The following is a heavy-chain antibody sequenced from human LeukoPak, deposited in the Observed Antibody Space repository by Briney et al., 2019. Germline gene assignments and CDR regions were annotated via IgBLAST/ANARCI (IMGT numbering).Heavy chain of an antibody. CDR3: VRGISSWLVDNFDS. D-gene: IGHD6-13*01. J-gene: IGHJ4*02. CDR2: ITTNGDST. CDR1: GFTFSDYY. Sequence: GGSLRLSRAASGFTFSDYYMSWIRQAPGQGLESVLGITTNGDSTFYAESVKGRFTVSRDHSKNTLYLQMSSLRPEDTAVYYCVRGISSWLVDNFDSWGQGTLVTVSS. V-gene: IGHV3-64D*06.